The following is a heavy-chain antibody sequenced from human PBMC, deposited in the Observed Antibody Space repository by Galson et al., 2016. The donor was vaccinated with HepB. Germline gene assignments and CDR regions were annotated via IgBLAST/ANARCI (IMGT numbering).Heavy chain of an antibody. CDR3: ARSGRSISWPIYL. Sequence: SVKVSCKASGYTFTSYGISWVRQAPGQGLEWMGWISAYNGNTNYAQKLQGRVTMTTDTSTRTAYMELRSLRYDDTAVYYCARSGRSISWPIYLWGQGTLGTVSS. D-gene: IGHD6-13*01. V-gene: IGHV1-18*01. CDR2: ISAYNGNT. CDR1: GYTFTSYG. J-gene: IGHJ5*02.